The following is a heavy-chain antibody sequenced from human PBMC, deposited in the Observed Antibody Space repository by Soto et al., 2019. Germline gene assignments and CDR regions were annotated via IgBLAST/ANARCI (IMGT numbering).Heavy chain of an antibody. CDR3: AKDSGYDFGTTSAYYFDY. CDR1: GFTFSSYA. CDR2: ISGSGGST. Sequence: PGGSLSLSCAASGFTFSSYAMSWVRQAPGKGLEWVSAISGSGGSTYYADSVKGRFTISRDNSKNTLYLQMNSLRAEDTAVYYCAKDSGYDFGTTSAYYFDYWGQGTLVTVSS. J-gene: IGHJ4*02. D-gene: IGHD5-12*01. V-gene: IGHV3-23*01.